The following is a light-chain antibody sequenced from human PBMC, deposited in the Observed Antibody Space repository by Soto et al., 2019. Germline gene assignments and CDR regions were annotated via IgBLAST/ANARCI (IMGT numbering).Light chain of an antibody. Sequence: DIQMTQSPSTLSASVGDRVTITCRASQSISSWLAWYQQRPGKAPNLLIHTASTLKSGVPSRFIGSGSGTKFTLTISSLQPDDFAAYYCQHYDFNSGLTFGGGTKVEI. CDR3: QHYDFNSGLT. CDR1: QSISSW. CDR2: TAS. V-gene: IGKV1-5*03. J-gene: IGKJ4*01.